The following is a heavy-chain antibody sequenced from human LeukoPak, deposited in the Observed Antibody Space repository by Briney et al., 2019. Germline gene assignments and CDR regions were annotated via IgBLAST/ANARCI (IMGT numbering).Heavy chain of an antibody. V-gene: IGHV3-43D*03. Sequence: EGSLRLSCAASGFTFDDYAMHWVRQAPGKGLEWVSLISWDGGSTYYADSVKGRFTISRDNSKNSLYLQMNSLRAEDTALYYCAKDERYSSSWYYFDYWGQGTLVTVSS. CDR1: GFTFDDYA. CDR3: AKDERYSSSWYYFDY. CDR2: ISWDGGST. D-gene: IGHD6-13*01. J-gene: IGHJ4*02.